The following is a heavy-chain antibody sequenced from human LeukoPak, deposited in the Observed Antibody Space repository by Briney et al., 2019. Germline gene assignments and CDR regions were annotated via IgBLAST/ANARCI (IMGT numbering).Heavy chain of an antibody. D-gene: IGHD2-15*01. J-gene: IGHJ5*02. CDR3: ASSYCSGGSCYSARWFDP. CDR2: INPNSGGT. Sequence: ASVKVSCKASGYTFTGYYMHWVRQAPGQGLEWMGWINPNSGGTNYAQKFQGRVTMTRDTSISTAYMELSRLRSDDTAVYYCASSYCSGGSCYSARWFDPWGQGTLVTVSS. CDR1: GYTFTGYY. V-gene: IGHV1-2*02.